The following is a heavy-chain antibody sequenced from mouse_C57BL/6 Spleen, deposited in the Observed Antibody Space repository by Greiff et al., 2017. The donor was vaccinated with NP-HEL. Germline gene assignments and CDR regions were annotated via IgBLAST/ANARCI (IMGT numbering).Heavy chain of an antibody. Sequence: EVKLVESGAELVKPGASVKLSCTASGFNIKDYYMHWVKQRTEQGLEWIGRIDPEDGETKYAPKFQGKATITADTSSNTAYLQLSSLTSEDTAVYYCARVGITTVVANYFDYWGQGTTLTVSS. J-gene: IGHJ2*01. CDR2: IDPEDGET. CDR3: ARVGITTVVANYFDY. D-gene: IGHD1-1*01. CDR1: GFNIKDYY. V-gene: IGHV14-2*01.